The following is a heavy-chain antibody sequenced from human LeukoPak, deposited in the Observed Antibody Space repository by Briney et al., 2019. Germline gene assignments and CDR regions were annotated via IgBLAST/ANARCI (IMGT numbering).Heavy chain of an antibody. Sequence: GGSLRLSCAASGFTFSSYWMNWVRQAPGKGLVWVSHITQDGSDKYYVDSVKGRFTISRDNAKNSLYLQMNSLRAEDTAVYYCARGLTEFDYWGQGTLVTVSS. D-gene: IGHD3-16*01. J-gene: IGHJ4*02. CDR2: ITQDGSDK. CDR1: GFTFSSYW. V-gene: IGHV3-7*01. CDR3: ARGLTEFDY.